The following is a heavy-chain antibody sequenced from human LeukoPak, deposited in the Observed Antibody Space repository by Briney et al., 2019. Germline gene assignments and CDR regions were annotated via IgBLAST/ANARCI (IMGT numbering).Heavy chain of an antibody. CDR2: ITSSSTYI. V-gene: IGHV3-21*01. CDR3: ARVECSSTGCYFDY. D-gene: IGHD2-2*01. CDR1: KFTFSSYS. J-gene: IGHJ4*02. Sequence: GGSLRLSCAASKFTFSSYSMNWVRQAPGKRLEWVSSITSSSTYIYYADSVKGRFTISRDNAKNSLYLQMNSLRAEDTAVYYCARVECSSTGCYFDYWGQGTLVTVSS.